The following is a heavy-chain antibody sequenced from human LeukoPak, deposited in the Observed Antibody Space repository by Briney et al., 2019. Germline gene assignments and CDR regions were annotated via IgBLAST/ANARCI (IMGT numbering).Heavy chain of an antibody. CDR2: IYHSGST. Sequence: SETLSLTCTVSGYSISSGYYWGWIRQPPGKGLEWIGSIYHSGSTYYNPSLKSRVTISVDTSKNQFSLKLSSVTAADTAVYYCARSPPAYSSGWYQLGGIYNWFDPWGQGTLVTVSS. J-gene: IGHJ5*02. V-gene: IGHV4-38-2*02. CDR1: GYSISSGYY. D-gene: IGHD6-19*01. CDR3: ARSPPAYSSGWYQLGGIYNWFDP.